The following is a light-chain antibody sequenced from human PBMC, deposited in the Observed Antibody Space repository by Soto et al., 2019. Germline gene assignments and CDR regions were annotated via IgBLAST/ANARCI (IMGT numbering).Light chain of an antibody. Sequence: DIQMTQSPSSLSASVGDTVTITCRASQGINNFLAWFQQKPGKAPKSLIYGASSLQSGVPSKFRGSGSDTGFTLTISSRQPEDSATYFCQQYHSYPVTFGGGTKVEIK. CDR1: QGINNF. J-gene: IGKJ4*01. CDR2: GAS. V-gene: IGKV1-16*02. CDR3: QQYHSYPVT.